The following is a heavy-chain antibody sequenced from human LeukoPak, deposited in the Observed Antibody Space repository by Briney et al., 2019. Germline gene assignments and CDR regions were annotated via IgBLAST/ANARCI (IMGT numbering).Heavy chain of an antibody. CDR2: IIPIFGTA. V-gene: IGHV1-69*13. CDR3: ARELLPQLGSYYDSNAFDI. Sequence: SVKVSCKASVCTFSSYAISWVRQAHGQGLEWMGGIIPIFGTANYAQKFQGRFTITADESTSTAYMELSSLRSEDTAVYYCARELLPQLGSYYDSNAFDIWGQGTMVTVSS. D-gene: IGHD1-26*01. J-gene: IGHJ3*02. CDR1: VCTFSSYA.